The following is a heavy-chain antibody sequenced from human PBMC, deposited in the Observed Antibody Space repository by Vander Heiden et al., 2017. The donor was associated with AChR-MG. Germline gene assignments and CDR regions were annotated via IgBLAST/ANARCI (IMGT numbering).Heavy chain of an antibody. J-gene: IGHJ4*02. Sequence: QVQLVESGGGVVQPGRSLRLSCAASGFTFSSYGMPWVRQAPGKGLEGVAVIWYDGSNKYYADSVKGRFTISRDNSKNTMYLQMNSLRAEDTAVYYCASSMQTYYDYVWGSYRPFDYWGQGTLVTVSS. CDR1: GFTFSSYG. D-gene: IGHD3-16*02. V-gene: IGHV3-33*01. CDR2: IWYDGSNK. CDR3: ASSMQTYYDYVWGSYRPFDY.